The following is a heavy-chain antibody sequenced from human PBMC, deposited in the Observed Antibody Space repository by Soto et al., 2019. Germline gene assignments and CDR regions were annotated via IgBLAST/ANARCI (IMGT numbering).Heavy chain of an antibody. Sequence: QVQLVQSGAEERKPGASVKLSCRASGYTFISYAIHWVRQAPGQRLEWMGWVNPATGHTEYSQKFQGRVTITRDTXXXXXXXXXXXXXXXXXXXXXXAREGWFLDDWGQGTLVTVSS. CDR3: AREGWFLDD. V-gene: IGHV1-3*05. D-gene: IGHD3-10*01. CDR1: GYTFISYA. J-gene: IGHJ4*02. CDR2: VNPATGHT.